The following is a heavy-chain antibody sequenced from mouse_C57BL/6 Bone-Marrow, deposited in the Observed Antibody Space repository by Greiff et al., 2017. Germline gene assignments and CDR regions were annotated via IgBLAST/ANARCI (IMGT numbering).Heavy chain of an antibody. CDR3: ARGDLLWLRRAFAY. Sequence: VQLKQSGPELVKPGASVKMSCKASGYTFTDYNMHWVKQSHGKSLEWIGYINPNNGGTSYNQKFKGKATLTVNKSSSTAYMELRSLTSEDSAVYYCARGDLLWLRRAFAYWGEGTLVTVSA. CDR1: GYTFTDYN. V-gene: IGHV1-22*01. J-gene: IGHJ3*01. D-gene: IGHD2-2*01. CDR2: INPNNGGT.